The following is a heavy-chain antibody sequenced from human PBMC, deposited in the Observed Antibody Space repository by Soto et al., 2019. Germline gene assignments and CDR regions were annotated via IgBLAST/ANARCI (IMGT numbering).Heavy chain of an antibody. CDR2: IFHDGTA. CDR3: ARLVYDTRLDYLYFDF. D-gene: IGHD3-16*01. V-gene: IGHV4-4*02. Sequence: NPSETMSLTCTVSGVSISSGNWWTWVRQSPRKGLEYIGEIFHDGTANYFPSFERRVAMSVDKSKNQFSLKLTSVTAADAAIYYCARLVYDTRLDYLYFDFWGQGAQVTFSS. J-gene: IGHJ4*02. CDR1: GVSISSGNW.